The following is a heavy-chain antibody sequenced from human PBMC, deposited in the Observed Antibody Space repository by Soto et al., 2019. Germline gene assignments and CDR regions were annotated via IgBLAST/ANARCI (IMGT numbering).Heavy chain of an antibody. J-gene: IGHJ6*02. CDR2: INPILSMS. V-gene: IGHV1-69*02. CDR1: GDTFSFYT. Sequence: SVKVSCKASGDTFSFYTINWVRQAPGLGLEWMGRINPILSMSNYAQKFQGRVTITADKSTSTAYMELSSLRSEDTAVYYCASEYCGGDCYSAARYGMDVWG. D-gene: IGHD2-21*02. CDR3: ASEYCGGDCYSAARYGMDV.